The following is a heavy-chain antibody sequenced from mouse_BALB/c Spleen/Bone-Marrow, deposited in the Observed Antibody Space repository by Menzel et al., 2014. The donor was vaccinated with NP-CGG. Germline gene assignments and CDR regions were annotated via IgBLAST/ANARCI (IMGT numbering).Heavy chain of an antibody. V-gene: IGHV5-4*02. J-gene: IGHJ2*01. CDR3: ARVSYDYFDY. CDR2: ISDGGSYT. D-gene: IGHD2-4*01. Sequence: EVQVVESGGGLVKPGGSLKLSCAASGFTFSDYYMYWVRQTPEKRLEWVATISDGGSYTYHPDSVKGRFTISRDNAKNNLYLQMSSLKSEDTAMYYCARVSYDYFDYWGQGTTLTVSS. CDR1: GFTFSDYY.